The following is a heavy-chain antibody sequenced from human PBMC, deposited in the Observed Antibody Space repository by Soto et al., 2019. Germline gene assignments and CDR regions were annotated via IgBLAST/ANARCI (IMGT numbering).Heavy chain of an antibody. J-gene: IGHJ4*02. D-gene: IGHD6-6*01. CDR1: GFTFSSYA. CDR2: ISYDGSNK. CDR3: AREGWVEYSSSYFDY. Sequence: GGSLRLSCAASGFTFSSYAMHWVRQAPGKGLEWVAVISYDGSNKYYADSVKGRFTISRDNSKNTLYLQMNSLRAEDTAVYYCAREGWVEYSSSYFDYGGQGTLVTISS. V-gene: IGHV3-30-3*01.